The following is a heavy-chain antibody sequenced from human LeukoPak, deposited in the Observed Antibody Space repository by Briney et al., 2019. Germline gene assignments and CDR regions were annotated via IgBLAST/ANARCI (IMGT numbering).Heavy chain of an antibody. D-gene: IGHD2-2*01. CDR3: THGSMYQLDY. CDR1: GFTFSSYS. Sequence: PGGSLRLSCAASGFTFSSYSMNWVRQAPGKGLEWVSFISTSSSYIYYADSVKGRFTISRDNAKNSLYLQMNSLRAEDTAVYYCTHGSMYQLDYWGQGTLVTVSS. V-gene: IGHV3-21*04. J-gene: IGHJ4*02. CDR2: ISTSSSYI.